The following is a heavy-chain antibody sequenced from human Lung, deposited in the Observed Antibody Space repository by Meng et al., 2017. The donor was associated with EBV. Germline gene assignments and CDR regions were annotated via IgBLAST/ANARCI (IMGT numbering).Heavy chain of an antibody. Sequence: QVQLQESGTGLVKPSQTRSLTCTVSGGSISSGGYYWSWIRQHPGKGLEWIGYIYYSGSTYYNPSLKSRVTISVDTSKNQFSLKLSSVTAADTAVYYCAATVNDGYFDYWGQGTLVTVSS. J-gene: IGHJ4*02. D-gene: IGHD4-11*01. CDR1: GGSISSGGYY. CDR3: AATVNDGYFDY. CDR2: IYYSGST. V-gene: IGHV4-31*03.